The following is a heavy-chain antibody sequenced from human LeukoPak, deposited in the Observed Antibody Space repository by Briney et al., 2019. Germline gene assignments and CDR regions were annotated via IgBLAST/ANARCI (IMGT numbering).Heavy chain of an antibody. CDR3: VRDFSCSGGRCPLFAS. Sequence: GSLRLSSAAPGFTFSIYAMSWVRQAPGKGLAWVSGLNEDGGYTYYADSVKGRFTISRDNSENTLYLQMSSLRAEDTAIYYCVRDFSCSGGRCPLFASWGRGPLVSVSS. V-gene: IGHV3-23*01. D-gene: IGHD2-15*01. CDR1: GFTFSIYA. CDR2: LNEDGGYT. J-gene: IGHJ4*02.